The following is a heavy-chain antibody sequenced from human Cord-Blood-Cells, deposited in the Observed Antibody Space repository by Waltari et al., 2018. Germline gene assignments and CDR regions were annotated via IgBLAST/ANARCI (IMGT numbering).Heavy chain of an antibody. J-gene: IGHJ5*02. CDR1: GYTFTGYY. CDR3: ARGLLGMYNWFDP. D-gene: IGHD7-27*01. CDR2: INPNIGGT. Sequence: QVQLVQSGAEVKKPGASVKVSCKASGYTFTGYYMTWVRQAPGQGLEWMGWINPNIGGTNYAQKFQGRVTMTRDTSISTAYMELSRLRSDDTAVYYCARGLLGMYNWFDPWGQGTLVTVSS. V-gene: IGHV1-2*02.